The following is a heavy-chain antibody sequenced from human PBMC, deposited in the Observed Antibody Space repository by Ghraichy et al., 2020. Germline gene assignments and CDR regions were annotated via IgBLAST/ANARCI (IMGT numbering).Heavy chain of an antibody. CDR2: IYYSGST. D-gene: IGHD3-22*01. J-gene: IGHJ6*02. V-gene: IGHV4-59*01. Sequence: SETLSLTCTVSGGSISSYYWSWIRQPPGKGLEWIGYIYYSGSTNYNPSLKSRVTISVDTSKNQFSLKLSSVTAADTAVYYCARLLIVSYYYYGMDVWGQGTTVTVSS. CDR3: ARLLIVSYYYYGMDV. CDR1: GGSISSYY.